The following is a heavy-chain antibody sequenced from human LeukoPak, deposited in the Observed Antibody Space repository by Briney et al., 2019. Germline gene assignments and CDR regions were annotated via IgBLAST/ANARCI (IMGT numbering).Heavy chain of an antibody. CDR2: IYYNGST. J-gene: IGHJ6*03. CDR3: ARVKDCSSISCYSRYYYMDV. Sequence: SETLSLTCKVSGGSISSSSYYWGWIRQPPGKGLEWIGSIYYNGSTYKHPSFKSRGTISVDTSKNQFSVNLSSVPAADTAVYYCARVKDCSSISCYSRYYYMDVWGKGTTVTVSS. V-gene: IGHV4-39*07. D-gene: IGHD2-2*02. CDR1: GGSISSSSYY.